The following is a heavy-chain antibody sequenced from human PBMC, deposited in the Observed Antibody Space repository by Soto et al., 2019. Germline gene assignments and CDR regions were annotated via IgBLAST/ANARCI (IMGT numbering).Heavy chain of an antibody. CDR3: ARESARPDYYYYGMDV. D-gene: IGHD6-6*01. CDR1: GGTFSSYA. V-gene: IGHV1-69*06. CDR2: IIPIFGTA. Sequence: SVKVSCKASGGTFSSYAISWVRQAPGQGLEWMGGIIPIFGTANYAQKFQGRVTITADKSTSTAYMELSSLRSEDTAVYYCARESARPDYYYYGMDVWGQGTTVTVSS. J-gene: IGHJ6*02.